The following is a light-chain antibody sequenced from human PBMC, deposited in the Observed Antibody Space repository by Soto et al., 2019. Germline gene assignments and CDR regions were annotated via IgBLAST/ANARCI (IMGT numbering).Light chain of an antibody. J-gene: IGKJ4*01. CDR1: QSVSSY. Sequence: EIVVTQSPATLSLSPGESATLSCRASQSVSSYLAWYQQKPGQAPRLLIYDASNRATGIPARFSGSGSGTAFTLTITRLEPEDFAVYYCQQYQSLTCGGGTKVDIK. V-gene: IGKV3-11*01. CDR3: QQYQSLT. CDR2: DAS.